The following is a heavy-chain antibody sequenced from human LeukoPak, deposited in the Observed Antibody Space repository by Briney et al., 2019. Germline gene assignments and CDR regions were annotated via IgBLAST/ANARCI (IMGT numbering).Heavy chain of an antibody. CDR3: ARNFGGGDRSGPFS. CDR1: RFTFNDYG. V-gene: IGHV3-20*04. J-gene: IGHJ5*02. CDR2: INWNGGST. Sequence: RPGGSLRLSCAASRFTFNDYGMSWVRQAPGKGLEWVSGINWNGGSTAYADSVRGRFTISRDNAKNSLYLQMNSLRAEDTAFYYCARNFGGGDRSGPFSWGQGTLVTVSS. D-gene: IGHD3-22*01.